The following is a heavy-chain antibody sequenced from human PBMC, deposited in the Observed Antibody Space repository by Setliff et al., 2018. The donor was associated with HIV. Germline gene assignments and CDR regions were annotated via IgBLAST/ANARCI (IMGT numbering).Heavy chain of an antibody. CDR1: GGSIWNYY. CDR3: ARQGQLGSE. J-gene: IGHJ4*02. CDR2: IYYSGST. D-gene: IGHD1-1*01. V-gene: IGHV4-39*01. Sequence: SETLSLTCTVSGGSIWNYYWSWIRQPPGKGLEWIGTIYYSGSTYYNPSLKSRVTISVDTSKNQFSLKLSSVTAADTAVYYCARQGQLGSEWGQGTLVTVSS.